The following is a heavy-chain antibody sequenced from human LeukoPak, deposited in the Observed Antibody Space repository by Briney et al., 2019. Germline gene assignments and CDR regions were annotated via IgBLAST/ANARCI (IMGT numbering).Heavy chain of an antibody. Sequence: ASVKVSCKASGYTFTSYGISWVRQAPGQGLEWMGWISAYNGNTNYAQKLQGRVTMTTDTSTSTAYMELRSLRSDDTAVYYCASHKGVGPTEGFSMDVWGQGTTVTVSS. CDR2: ISAYNGNT. CDR1: GYTFTSYG. J-gene: IGHJ6*02. V-gene: IGHV1-18*01. D-gene: IGHD1-26*01. CDR3: ASHKGVGPTEGFSMDV.